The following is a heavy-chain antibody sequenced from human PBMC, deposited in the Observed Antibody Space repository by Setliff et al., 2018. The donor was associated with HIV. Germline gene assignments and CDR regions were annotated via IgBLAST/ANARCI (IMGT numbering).Heavy chain of an antibody. Sequence: PGESLKISCKASGYSFANYWVGWVRQMPGKGLEWMGLIYPGDSETRYNPSFQGQVSISADKSINTAYLQWSSLKASDTAMYFCATHTLNNAFDIWGLGTMVTVSS. CDR2: IYPGDSET. CDR1: GYSFANYW. V-gene: IGHV5-51*01. CDR3: ATHTLNNAFDI. J-gene: IGHJ3*02.